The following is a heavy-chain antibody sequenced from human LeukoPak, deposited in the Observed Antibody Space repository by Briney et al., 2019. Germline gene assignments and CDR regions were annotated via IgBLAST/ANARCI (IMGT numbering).Heavy chain of an antibody. CDR1: GGSFSGYY. Sequence: SETLSLTCAVYGGSFSGYYWSWIRQPPGKGLEWIGEINHSGSTNYNPSLKSRVTISVDTSKNQSSLKLSSVTAADTAVYYCARTVTTLGVAFDIWGQGTMVTVSS. V-gene: IGHV4-34*01. CDR2: INHSGST. J-gene: IGHJ3*02. CDR3: ARTVTTLGVAFDI. D-gene: IGHD4-17*01.